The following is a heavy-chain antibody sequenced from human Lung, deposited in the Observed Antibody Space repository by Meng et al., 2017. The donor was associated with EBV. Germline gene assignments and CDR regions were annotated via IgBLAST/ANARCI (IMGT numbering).Heavy chain of an antibody. CDR3: ARRMTVAIDF. Sequence: PRQRSGPAMVKPSEALSLTCPVSGGSSSSSSYYWGWIRQPPGKGPEWIGSIYYNGDSYSNPSLQSRVTISVDRSKNQFSLKVNSVTAADTSVYYCARRMTVAIDFWGQGTLVTVSS. CDR2: IYYNGDS. J-gene: IGHJ4*02. CDR1: GGSSSSSSYY. D-gene: IGHD5-12*01. V-gene: IGHV4-39*01.